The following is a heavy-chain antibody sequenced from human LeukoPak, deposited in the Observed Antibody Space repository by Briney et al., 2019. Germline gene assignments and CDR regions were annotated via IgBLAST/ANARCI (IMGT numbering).Heavy chain of an antibody. J-gene: IGHJ4*02. Sequence: GGSLRLSCAASGFSFSTCWMSWVRQAPGKGLEWLANIKQDGSQKYYVDSVKDRFTISRDNAKNSLYLQLDSLRADDTAVYYRARDHDSNWYPYHDYGGQGTPVTVSS. CDR3: ARDHDSNWYPYHDY. CDR1: GFSFSTCW. V-gene: IGHV3-7*03. D-gene: IGHD6-13*01. CDR2: IKQDGSQK.